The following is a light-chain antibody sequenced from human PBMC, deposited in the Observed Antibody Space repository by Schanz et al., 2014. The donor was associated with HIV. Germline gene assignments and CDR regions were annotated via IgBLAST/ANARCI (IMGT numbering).Light chain of an antibody. V-gene: IGLV2-8*01. CDR1: SSDVGAYNY. J-gene: IGLJ2*01. Sequence: QSALTQPASASGSPGQSVTISCTGTSSDVGAYNYVSWYQQHPGKAPKRMIYEVNKRPSGVPDRFSGSKSGNTASLAISGLRSEDEADYYCATWDDSLKGVVFGGGTKLTVL. CDR2: EVN. CDR3: ATWDDSLKGVV.